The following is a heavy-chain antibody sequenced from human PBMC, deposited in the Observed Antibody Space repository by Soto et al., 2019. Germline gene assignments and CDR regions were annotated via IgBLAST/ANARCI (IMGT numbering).Heavy chain of an antibody. J-gene: IGHJ5*02. CDR2: ISYDGSNK. CDR3: ARPLGLNWFDP. Sequence: GGSLRLSCAASGFTFRSYAMHWVRQAPGKGLEWVAVISYDGSNKYYADSVKGRFTISRDNSKNTLYLQMNSLRAEDTAVYYCARPLGLNWFDPWGQGTLVTVPQ. CDR1: GFTFRSYA. V-gene: IGHV3-30-3*01.